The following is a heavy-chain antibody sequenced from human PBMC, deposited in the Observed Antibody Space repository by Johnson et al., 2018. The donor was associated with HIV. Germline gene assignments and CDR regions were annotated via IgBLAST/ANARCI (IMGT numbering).Heavy chain of an antibody. Sequence: QVQLVESGGGLVKPGGSLRLSCAASGFTFSSYGMHWVRQAPGKGLEWVAFIRYDGSNKYYADSVKGRFTISRDNSKNTLYLQMNSLRAEDTAVYYCAKEQWFGELFSAFDIWGQGTMVTVSS. CDR3: AKEQWFGELFSAFDI. V-gene: IGHV3-30*02. J-gene: IGHJ3*02. CDR1: GFTFSSYG. D-gene: IGHD3-10*01. CDR2: IRYDGSNK.